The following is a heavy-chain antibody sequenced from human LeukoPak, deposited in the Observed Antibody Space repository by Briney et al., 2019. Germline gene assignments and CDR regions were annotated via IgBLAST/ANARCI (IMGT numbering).Heavy chain of an antibody. D-gene: IGHD4-17*01. Sequence: QTGGSLRLSCAASGFIFSNSWMNWGRQAPGKGLEWVANINQDGSDQYYVDSVKGRFTISRDNAKNSLYLQMNSLRAEDTAVYYCARTTVTTGRTNWFDPWGQGTLVTVSS. V-gene: IGHV3-7*01. CDR1: GFIFSNSW. CDR2: INQDGSDQ. CDR3: ARTTVTTGRTNWFDP. J-gene: IGHJ5*02.